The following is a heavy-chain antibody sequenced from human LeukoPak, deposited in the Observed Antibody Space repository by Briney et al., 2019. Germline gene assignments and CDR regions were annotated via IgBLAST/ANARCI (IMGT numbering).Heavy chain of an antibody. CDR1: GFTFSNYA. Sequence: GGSLRLSCAAAGFTFSNYAMNWVRQAPGKGLEWVSGINWNGGSTGYADSVKGRFTISRDNAKNSLYLQMNSLRAEDTALYYCATVRSSDWYFFDFWGQGTLVTVSS. CDR3: ATVRSSDWYFFDF. V-gene: IGHV3-20*04. CDR2: INWNGGST. J-gene: IGHJ4*02. D-gene: IGHD6-19*01.